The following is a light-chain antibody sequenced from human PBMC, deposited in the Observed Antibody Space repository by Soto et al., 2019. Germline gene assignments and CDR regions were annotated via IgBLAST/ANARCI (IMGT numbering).Light chain of an antibody. Sequence: QSAPTQPPSVSGSPGQSVTISCTGTSSDVGHYSYVSWYQQHPGKGPKLVIYDVTKRPSGVPDRSSGSKSGNTASLTISGLQAEDEADYYCCSYAGSSTLYVFGTGTKLTVL. CDR3: CSYAGSSTLYV. CDR2: DVT. CDR1: SSDVGHYSY. V-gene: IGLV2-11*01. J-gene: IGLJ1*01.